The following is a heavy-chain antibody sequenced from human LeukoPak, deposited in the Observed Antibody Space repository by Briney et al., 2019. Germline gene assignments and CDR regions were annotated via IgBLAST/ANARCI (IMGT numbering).Heavy chain of an antibody. Sequence: GGSLRLSCAASGFTFSSYAVHWVRQASGKGLEWVAVISYDGSNKYYADSVKGRFTISRDNAKNSVYLQMNSLRAEDTAVYYCASSPWALRPTWGQGTLVTVSS. V-gene: IGHV3-30-3*01. CDR1: GFTFSSYA. CDR2: ISYDGSNK. CDR3: ASSPWALRPT. D-gene: IGHD1-26*01. J-gene: IGHJ4*02.